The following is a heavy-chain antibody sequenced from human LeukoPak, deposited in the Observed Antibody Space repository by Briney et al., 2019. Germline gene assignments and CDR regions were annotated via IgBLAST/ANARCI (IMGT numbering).Heavy chain of an antibody. Sequence: GGSLRLSCAPSGLHFSGTAMSWVRQAPRKGLKWVSAINNAGMKAYYADSVKGRFTISGDNSKKTVSLEMSSLTAADTGVYYCAKDGAQYSSGPECDPRGQGALVTVSP. V-gene: IGHV3-23*01. CDR2: INNAGMKA. J-gene: IGHJ5*02. CDR1: GLHFSGTA. CDR3: AKDGAQYSSGPECDP. D-gene: IGHD6-19*01.